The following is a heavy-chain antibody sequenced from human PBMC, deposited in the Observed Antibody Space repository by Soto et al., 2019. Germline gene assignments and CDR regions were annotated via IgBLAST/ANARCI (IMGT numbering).Heavy chain of an antibody. V-gene: IGHV3-30-3*01. Sequence: QVQLVESGGGVFKPGRSLRLSCAASGFTFRSYSMHWVRQAPGKGLEWVAVISHDGNTKNYADSVKARFTISRDNSKNTLYLQMSSLRADDTALFYCARGKDYDIFTGYYTLDQWGQGTLVAVSS. J-gene: IGHJ4*02. D-gene: IGHD3-9*01. CDR1: GFTFRSYS. CDR3: ARGKDYDIFTGYYTLDQ. CDR2: ISHDGNTK.